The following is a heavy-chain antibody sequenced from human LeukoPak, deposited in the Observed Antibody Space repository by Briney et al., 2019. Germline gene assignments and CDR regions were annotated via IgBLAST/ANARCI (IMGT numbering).Heavy chain of an antibody. CDR1: GYTFTGYY. Sequence: GASVKVSCKASGYTFTGYYMHWVRQAPGQGLEWRGIINPNGGSTSYAQKFQGRVTMTRDTSTSTVYMELSSLRSEDTAVYYCARRVVVVPAAPTPGDNWFDPWGQGTLVTVSS. CDR3: ARRVVVVPAAPTPGDNWFDP. D-gene: IGHD2-2*01. V-gene: IGHV1-46*01. J-gene: IGHJ5*02. CDR2: INPNGGST.